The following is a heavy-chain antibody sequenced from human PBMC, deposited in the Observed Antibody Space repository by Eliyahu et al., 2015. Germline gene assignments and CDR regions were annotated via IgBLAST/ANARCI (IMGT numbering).Heavy chain of an antibody. CDR3: AGSMIGLDY. V-gene: IGHV4-34*01. J-gene: IGHJ4*02. CDR1: GGSFSGYY. CDR2: INHAGST. D-gene: IGHD3-22*01. Sequence: XVQLQQWGAGLLKPSETLSLXCAGYGGSFSGYYWSWIRQSPGKGLEWIGEINHAGSTNYNPSLKGRVTISVDTSKDQFSLKLSSXTAADTAVYYCAGSMIGLDYWGQGTPVTVSS.